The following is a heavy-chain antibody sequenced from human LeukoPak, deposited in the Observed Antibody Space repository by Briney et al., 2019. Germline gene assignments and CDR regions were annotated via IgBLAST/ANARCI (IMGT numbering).Heavy chain of an antibody. V-gene: IGHV3-74*01. Sequence: GGSLRLSCAASGFTFNTYWMHWVRQAPGKGLVWVSRINSDGSSISYADSVKGRFTISRDNAKNTLYLRLNSLRAEDTAVYYCARGGGSGTYRLDYWGQGTLVTVSS. D-gene: IGHD3-10*01. CDR3: ARGGGSGTYRLDY. J-gene: IGHJ4*02. CDR1: GFTFNTYW. CDR2: INSDGSSI.